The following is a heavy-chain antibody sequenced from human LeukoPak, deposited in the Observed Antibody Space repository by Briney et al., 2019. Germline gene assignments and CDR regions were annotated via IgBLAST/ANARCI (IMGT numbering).Heavy chain of an antibody. J-gene: IGHJ6*03. V-gene: IGHV3-74*01. CDR1: GFTFSSYW. D-gene: IGHD2-21*02. Sequence: PGGSLRLSCAASGFTFSSYWMHWVRQAPGKGLVWVSRINTGGSSTSYADSVKGRFTISRDNAKNTLYLQMNSLRAEDTAVYYCASSGDALMDVWGKGTTVTVSS. CDR3: ASSGDALMDV. CDR2: INTGGSST.